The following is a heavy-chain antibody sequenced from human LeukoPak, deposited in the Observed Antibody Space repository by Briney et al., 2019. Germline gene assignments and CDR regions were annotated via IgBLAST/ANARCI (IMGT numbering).Heavy chain of an antibody. D-gene: IGHD2-21*02. V-gene: IGHV3-21*01. CDR2: LSGSGDNT. CDR3: ARDGAYCGGDCYSRKHRTNDAFDI. Sequence: PGGTLRLSCVASGFTFNTYGMNWVRQAPGKGLEWVSGLSGSGDNTYYADSVKGRFTISRDNAQNSPYLQMNSLGAEDTAVYYCARDGAYCGGDCYSRKHRTNDAFDIWGQGTMVTVSS. CDR1: GFTFNTYG. J-gene: IGHJ3*02.